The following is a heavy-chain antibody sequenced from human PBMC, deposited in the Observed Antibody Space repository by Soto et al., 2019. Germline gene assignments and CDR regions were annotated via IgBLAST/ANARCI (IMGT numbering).Heavy chain of an antibody. J-gene: IGHJ4*02. V-gene: IGHV4-59*01. CDR3: ARAIDYYGSGGPTQYYFDY. Sequence: PSETLSLTCTVSGGSISSYDWSWIRQPPGKGLEWIGYIYYSGSTNYSPSLKSRVTISVDTSKNQFSLKLSSVTAADTAVYYCARAIDYYGSGGPTQYYFDYWGQGTLVTVSS. D-gene: IGHD3-10*01. CDR1: GGSISSYD. CDR2: IYYSGST.